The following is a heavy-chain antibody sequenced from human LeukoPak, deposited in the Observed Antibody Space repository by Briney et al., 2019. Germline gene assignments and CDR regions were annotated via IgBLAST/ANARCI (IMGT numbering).Heavy chain of an antibody. CDR3: ARADGFGDTVYYYYYYMDV. CDR2: IYHSGST. J-gene: IGHJ6*03. Sequence: PSETLSLTCAVSGGSISSSNWWSWVRQPPGKGLEWIGEIYHSGSTNYNPSLKSRVTISVDKSKNQFSLKLSSVTAADTAVYYCARADGFGDTVYYYYYYMDVWGKGPRSPSP. V-gene: IGHV4-4*02. D-gene: IGHD3-10*01. CDR1: GGSISSSNW.